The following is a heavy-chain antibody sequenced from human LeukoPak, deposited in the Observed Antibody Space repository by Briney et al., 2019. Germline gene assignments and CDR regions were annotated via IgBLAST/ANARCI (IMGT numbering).Heavy chain of an antibody. CDR2: ISYDGSNK. D-gene: IGHD3-22*01. CDR1: GFTFSSYA. V-gene: IGHV3-30-3*01. Sequence: GRSLRLSCAASGFTFSSYAMHWVRQAPGKGLEWVAVISYDGSNKYYADSVKGRFTISRDNAKNSLYLQMNSLRAEDTAVYYCARDLRGYYYDSSDPYYYGMDVWGQGTTVTVSS. J-gene: IGHJ6*02. CDR3: ARDLRGYYYDSSDPYYYGMDV.